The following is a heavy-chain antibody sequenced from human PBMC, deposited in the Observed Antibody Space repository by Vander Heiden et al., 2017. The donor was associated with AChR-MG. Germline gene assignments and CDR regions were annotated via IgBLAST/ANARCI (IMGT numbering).Heavy chain of an antibody. CDR1: GYTFLNYY. J-gene: IGHJ4*02. CDR2: INPRSGDG. CDR3: ARDLSCDGGGCRDY. Sequence: QVQLVQSGAEVKRPGASVKVSCQASGYTFLNYYIHWVRQAPGQGLEWMGIINPRSGDGNYAEKFQDRVTMTSDTSTATVYMEISSLRQEDTAIYYCARDLSCDGGGCRDYWGQGALVTVSS. D-gene: IGHD2-21*01. V-gene: IGHV1-46*01.